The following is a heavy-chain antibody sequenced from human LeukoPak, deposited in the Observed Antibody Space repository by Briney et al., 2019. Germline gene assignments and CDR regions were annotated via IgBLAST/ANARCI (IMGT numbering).Heavy chain of an antibody. CDR3: ARSGQQLLRPISWGNWFDP. Sequence: SVKVSCKASGGTFSSYAISWVRQAPGQGLEWMGGIIPIFGTANYAQKFQGRVTITADESTSTAYMELSSLRSEDTAVYYCARSGQQLLRPISWGNWFDPWGQGTLVTVSS. CDR1: GGTFSSYA. D-gene: IGHD6-13*01. J-gene: IGHJ5*02. CDR2: IIPIFGTA. V-gene: IGHV1-69*13.